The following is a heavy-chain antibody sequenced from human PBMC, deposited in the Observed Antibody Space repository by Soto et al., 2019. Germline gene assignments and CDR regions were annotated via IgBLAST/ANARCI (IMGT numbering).Heavy chain of an antibody. V-gene: IGHV4-39*01. J-gene: IGHJ3*02. Sequence: SETLSLTCTVSGGSISSSSYYWGWIRQPPGKGLEWIGSIYYSGSTYYNPSLKSRVTISVDTSKNQFSLKLTSVTAADTAVYYCASKQRTATGTDAFDIWGQGTMDTVSS. D-gene: IGHD6-13*01. CDR2: IYYSGST. CDR1: GGSISSSSYY. CDR3: ASKQRTATGTDAFDI.